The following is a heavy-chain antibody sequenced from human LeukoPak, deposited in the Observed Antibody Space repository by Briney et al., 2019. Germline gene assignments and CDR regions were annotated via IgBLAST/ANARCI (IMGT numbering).Heavy chain of an antibody. CDR2: IRYDGSNK. D-gene: IGHD3-22*01. V-gene: IGHV3-30*02. CDR3: AKLLHRDSYFDY. Sequence: GGSLRLSCAASGFTFSRYAMHWVRQAPDKVLECVAFIRYDGSNKYYADSLKRRFTISRDNSKNTLYLQMNSLRAEDTAVYYCAKLLHRDSYFDYWGQGTLVTVSS. J-gene: IGHJ4*02. CDR1: GFTFSRYA.